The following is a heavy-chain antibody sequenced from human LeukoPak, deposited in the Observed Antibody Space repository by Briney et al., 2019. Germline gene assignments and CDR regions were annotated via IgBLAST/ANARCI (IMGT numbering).Heavy chain of an antibody. CDR1: GFTFSSYA. Sequence: AGGSLRLSCAASGFTFSSYAMSWVRQAPGKGLEWVPAISGSGGSTYYADSVKGRFTISRDNSKNTLYLQMNSLRAEDTAVYYCAKELYVDIVATIPDYWGQGTLVTVSS. V-gene: IGHV3-23*01. CDR2: ISGSGGST. J-gene: IGHJ4*02. D-gene: IGHD5-12*01. CDR3: AKELYVDIVATIPDY.